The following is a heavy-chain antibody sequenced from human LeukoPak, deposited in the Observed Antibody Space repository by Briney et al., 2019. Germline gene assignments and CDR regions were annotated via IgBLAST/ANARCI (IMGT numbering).Heavy chain of an antibody. Sequence: ASVEVSCKASGYTFTSYGISWVRQAPGQGLEWMGWISAYNGNTNYAQKLQGRVTMTTDTSTSTAYMELRSLRSDDTAVYYCAREVLVGATTPLDYWGQGTLVTVSS. D-gene: IGHD1-26*01. V-gene: IGHV1-18*01. J-gene: IGHJ4*02. CDR3: AREVLVGATTPLDY. CDR2: ISAYNGNT. CDR1: GYTFTSYG.